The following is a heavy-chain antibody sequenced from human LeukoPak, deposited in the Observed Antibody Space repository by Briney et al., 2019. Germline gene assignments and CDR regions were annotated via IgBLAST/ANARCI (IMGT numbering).Heavy chain of an antibody. J-gene: IGHJ6*03. Sequence: GGSLRLSCAASGFTFSSYAMHWVRQAPGKGLEWVAVISYDGSNKYYRDSVKGRFTISRDNSKNTLYLQLNSLRSEDTAVYSCAGDTSIVDPAGYMDVWGKGTTVTVSS. D-gene: IGHD6-6*01. CDR1: GFTFSSYA. CDR2: ISYDGSNK. CDR3: AGDTSIVDPAGYMDV. V-gene: IGHV3-30*04.